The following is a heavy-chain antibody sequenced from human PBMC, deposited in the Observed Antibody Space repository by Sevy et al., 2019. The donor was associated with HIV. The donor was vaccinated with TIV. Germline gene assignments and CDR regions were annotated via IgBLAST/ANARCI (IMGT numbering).Heavy chain of an antibody. CDR1: GFSFSTYA. J-gene: IGHJ6*02. D-gene: IGHD2-2*02. CDR2: INGSGGGT. CDR3: AKEGSLGYCSSTSCYTGLYGIDV. Sequence: GGSLRLSCAASGFSFSTYAMSWVRQAPGKGLEWVSVINGSGGGTYYGDSVKGRFTISRDNSKNTLYLQMNSLRAEDTAVYYCAKEGSLGYCSSTSCYTGLYGIDVWGQGTTVTVSS. V-gene: IGHV3-23*01.